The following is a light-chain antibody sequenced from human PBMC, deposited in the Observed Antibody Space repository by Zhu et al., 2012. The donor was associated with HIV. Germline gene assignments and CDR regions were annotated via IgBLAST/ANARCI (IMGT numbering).Light chain of an antibody. CDR1: QDISSD. Sequence: DIQLTQSPSFLSASVGDRVTITCRASQDISSDLAWYQQTPGKAPKLLISAASTLQVGVPSTFSGSGSGTEFTLTISGLQPEDSATYHCQQLNSYPHTFGQGTQGGDQ. CDR3: QQLNSYPHT. V-gene: IGKV1-9*01. J-gene: IGKJ2*01. CDR2: AAS.